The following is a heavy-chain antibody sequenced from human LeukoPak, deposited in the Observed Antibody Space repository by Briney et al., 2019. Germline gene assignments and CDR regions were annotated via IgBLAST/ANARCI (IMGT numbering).Heavy chain of an antibody. J-gene: IGHJ4*02. CDR1: GGSISSSSYY. V-gene: IGHV4-39*01. Sequence: SETLSLTCSVSGGSISSSSYYWGWIRQPPGKGLEWIGSIYYSGSTYYNPPLKSRVTISVDTSKNQFSLKLGSVTAADTAVYYCATSYGGHGNVFDYWGQGTLVTVSS. CDR2: IYYSGST. CDR3: ATSYGGHGNVFDY. D-gene: IGHD4-23*01.